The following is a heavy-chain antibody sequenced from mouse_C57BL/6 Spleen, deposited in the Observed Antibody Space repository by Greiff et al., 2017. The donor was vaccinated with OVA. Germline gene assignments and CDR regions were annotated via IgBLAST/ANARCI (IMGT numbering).Heavy chain of an antibody. CDR1: GYSITSGYY. V-gene: IGHV3-6*01. CDR2: ISYDGSN. CDR3: ARDSHFDV. J-gene: IGHJ1*03. Sequence: EVQLQESGPGLVKPSQSLSLTCSVTGYSITSGYYWNWIRQFPGNKLEWMGYISYDGSNNYNPSLKNRISITRDTSKNQFFLKLNSVTTEDTATYYCARDSHFDVWGTGTTVTVAS.